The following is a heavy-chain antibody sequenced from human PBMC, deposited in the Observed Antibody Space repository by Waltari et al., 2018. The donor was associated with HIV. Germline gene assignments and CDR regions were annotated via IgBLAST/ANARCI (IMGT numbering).Heavy chain of an antibody. Sequence: QLQLQESGPGLVKPSETLSLTCTVSGGSISSSSYSWGWIRQPPGKGLEWIGSIYYSGSTYYNPSLKSRVTISVDTSKNQFSLKLSSVTAADTAVYYCARHRDAVRFLEWPYYAGFDPWGQGTLVTVSS. J-gene: IGHJ5*02. D-gene: IGHD3-3*01. CDR2: IYYSGST. CDR1: GGSISSSSYS. CDR3: ARHRDAVRFLEWPYYAGFDP. V-gene: IGHV4-39*01.